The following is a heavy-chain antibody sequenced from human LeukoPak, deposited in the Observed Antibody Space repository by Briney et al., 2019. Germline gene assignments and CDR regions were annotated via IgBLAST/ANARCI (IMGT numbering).Heavy chain of an antibody. CDR3: AKDPSNTAVANTNGWFDP. CDR2: ISGSGGNT. J-gene: IGHJ5*02. CDR1: GFTFSGYA. D-gene: IGHD6-19*01. Sequence: PGGSLRLSCAASGFTFSGYAMSWVRRAPGKGLEWVSSISGSGGNTYYAQSVKGRFSISRDNSKNTLNLQTDSLRADDTALYFCAKDPSNTAVANTNGWFDPWGQGTLVTVSS. V-gene: IGHV3-23*01.